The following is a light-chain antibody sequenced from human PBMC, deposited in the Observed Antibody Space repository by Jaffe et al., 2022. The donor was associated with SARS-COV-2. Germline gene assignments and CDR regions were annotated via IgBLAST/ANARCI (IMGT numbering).Light chain of an antibody. CDR3: NSRDSSGNHVV. V-gene: IGLV3-19*01. CDR2: GRD. J-gene: IGLJ2*01. Sequence: SSELTQDPAVSVALGQTVRITCQGDSLRSYYANWYQQKPGQAPVVVIYGRDNRPSGIPDRFSGSSSGNTASLTITGAQAEDEADYYCNSRDSSGNHVVFGGGTKLTVV. CDR1: SLRSYY.